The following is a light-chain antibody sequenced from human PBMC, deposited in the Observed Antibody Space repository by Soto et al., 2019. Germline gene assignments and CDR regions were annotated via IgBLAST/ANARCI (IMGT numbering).Light chain of an antibody. CDR1: QSVSSNY. CDR3: QQYCRSRPAT. CDR2: GAS. V-gene: IGKV3-20*01. Sequence: EIVLTQSPGTLSLSPGERATLSCRASQSVSSNYLAWYQQKPGQAPRLLIYGASSRATGIPDRFSGSGSGTDFTLTISRLEPEDFAVYYGQQYCRSRPATFGGGTKVEIK. J-gene: IGKJ4*01.